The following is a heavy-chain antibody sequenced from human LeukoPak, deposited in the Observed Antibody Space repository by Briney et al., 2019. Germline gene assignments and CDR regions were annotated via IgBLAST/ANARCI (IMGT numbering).Heavy chain of an antibody. J-gene: IGHJ3*02. CDR3: ARDRQGSSSPYAFDI. CDR2: ISSSSTI. Sequence: GGSLRLSCAASGFTFSSYSMNWVRQAPGKGLEWVSYISSSSTIYYADSVKGRFTISRDNAKNSLYLQMNSLRAEDTAVYYCARDRQGSSSPYAFDIWGQGTMVTVSS. V-gene: IGHV3-48*01. CDR1: GFTFSSYS. D-gene: IGHD6-13*01.